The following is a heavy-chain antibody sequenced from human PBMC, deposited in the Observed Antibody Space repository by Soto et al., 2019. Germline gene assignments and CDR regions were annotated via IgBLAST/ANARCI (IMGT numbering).Heavy chain of an antibody. J-gene: IGHJ5*02. CDR1: GGSIRGGGYS. CDR3: SRAPMVREVIWWFVP. CDR2: IYHRGST. D-gene: IGHD3-10*01. Sequence: SETLSHNCAVSGGSIRGGGYSWSWIRQPPGKGLEWLGYIYHRGSTYYNPSLKSRATISVVRSKNHSSLKLGSVTAADTVAYYCSRAPMVREVIWWFVPLCQGALVTVSS. V-gene: IGHV4-30-2*01.